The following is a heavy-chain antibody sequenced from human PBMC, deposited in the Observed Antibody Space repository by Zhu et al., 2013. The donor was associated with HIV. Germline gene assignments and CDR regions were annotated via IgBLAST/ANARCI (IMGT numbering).Heavy chain of an antibody. Sequence: VQLVESGGGVVQPGGSLRLSCAASGFTFSSYPFHWVRQAPGQGLEWVAHISYDGTIAYYADSVKGRFTISRDNSKNSVYVQMNNLRVEDTAAYYCARAPTSSVWPWALGYFDYWGQGALVTVSS. CDR3: ARAPTSSVWPWALGYFDY. J-gene: IGHJ4*02. CDR2: ISYDGTIA. CDR1: GFTFSSYP. V-gene: IGHV3-30-3*01. D-gene: IGHD3-16*01.